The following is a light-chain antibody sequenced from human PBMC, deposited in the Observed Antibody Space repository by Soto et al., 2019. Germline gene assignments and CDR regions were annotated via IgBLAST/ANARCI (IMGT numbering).Light chain of an antibody. CDR1: QSVSSSY. V-gene: IGKV3-20*01. Sequence: IVLTQSPGTLSLSPGERATLSCRASQSVSSSYLAWYQQKPGQAPRLLIYGASSRATGIPDRFSGSGSGTDFTLTISRLEPEDFAVYYCQSYGSSRTFGHGTKVDIK. J-gene: IGKJ1*01. CDR3: QSYGSSRT. CDR2: GAS.